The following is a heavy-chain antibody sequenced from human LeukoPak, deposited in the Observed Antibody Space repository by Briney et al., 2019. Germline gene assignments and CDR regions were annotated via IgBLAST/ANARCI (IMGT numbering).Heavy chain of an antibody. CDR2: IDWDDDK. CDR3: ARMQKHQRVPWNWFDP. CDR1: GFSLSTSGMC. V-gene: IGHV2-70*01. J-gene: IGHJ5*02. Sequence: SGPTLVNPTQTLTLTCTFSGFSLSTSGMCVSWIRQPPGKALEWLALIDWDDDKYYSTSLKTRLTISKDTSRNQVVLTMTNMDPVDTATYYCARMQKHQRVPWNWFDPWGQGTLVTVSS. D-gene: IGHD6-13*01.